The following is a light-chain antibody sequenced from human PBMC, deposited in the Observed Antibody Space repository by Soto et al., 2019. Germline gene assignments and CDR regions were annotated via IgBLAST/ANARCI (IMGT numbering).Light chain of an antibody. J-gene: IGKJ5*01. CDR1: QDISTA. CDR2: GAS. Sequence: AIQLTQSPSSLSASVGDRVTITCRASQDISTALAWYQQKPGKPPKVLIYGASTLENGVPSRFIGSGSGTDFTLTISSLLPEDFATYYCHQCNNPITFGQGTRLEI. CDR3: HQCNNPIT. V-gene: IGKV1D-13*01.